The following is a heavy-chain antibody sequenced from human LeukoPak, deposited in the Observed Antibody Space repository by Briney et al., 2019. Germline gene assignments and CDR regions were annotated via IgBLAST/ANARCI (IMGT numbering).Heavy chain of an antibody. CDR3: ALYLGVHGSQSGG. J-gene: IGHJ4*02. CDR2: ISSSGSTI. D-gene: IGHD5-24*01. Sequence: GGSLRLSCAASGFTFSSYEMNWVRQAPGKGLEWVSYISSSGSTIYYADSVKGRFTISRDNAKNSLYLQMNSLRAEDTAVYYCALYLGVHGSQSGGWGQGTLVTVSS. V-gene: IGHV3-48*03. CDR1: GFTFSSYE.